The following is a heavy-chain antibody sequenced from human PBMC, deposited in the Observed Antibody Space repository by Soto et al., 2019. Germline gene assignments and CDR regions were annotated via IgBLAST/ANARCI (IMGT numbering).Heavy chain of an antibody. J-gene: IGHJ4*01. CDR3: TTDSYFTSKLVRFDY. Sequence: GGSQRRSCTASGFNSATAWINWVRQAPGKGLEWVGRIKSQVNGGTPDFAAPVRGRFAISRDDSRSMVYLQMNRLKTEDTAVYYCTTDSYFTSKLVRFDYWGLGTLVTVSS. D-gene: IGHD2-21*01. CDR1: GFNSATAW. CDR2: IKSQVNGGTP. V-gene: IGHV3-15*07.